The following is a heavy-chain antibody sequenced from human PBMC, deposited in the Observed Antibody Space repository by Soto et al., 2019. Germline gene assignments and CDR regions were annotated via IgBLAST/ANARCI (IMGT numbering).Heavy chain of an antibody. CDR3: ARVRHTYGSFDC. D-gene: IGHD3-10*01. J-gene: IGHJ4*02. CDR2: IYYSGST. V-gene: IGHV4-31*03. Sequence: PSETLSLTCTVSGGSISSGGYYWSWIRQHPGKGLEWIGDIYYSGSTYYNPSLKSRVTISVDTSKNQFSLKLSSVTAADTAVYYCARVRHTYGSFDCWGQGTLVTVSS. CDR1: GGSISSGGYY.